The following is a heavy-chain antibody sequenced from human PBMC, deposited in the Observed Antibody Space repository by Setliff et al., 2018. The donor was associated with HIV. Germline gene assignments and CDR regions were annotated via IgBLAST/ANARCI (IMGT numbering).Heavy chain of an antibody. J-gene: IGHJ4*02. D-gene: IGHD1-1*01. Sequence: SETLSLTCAVYGESFSGFYWGWIRQPPGKGLEWIGSIYYSGSTDYNPSLKSRVTISVDTSKNQFSLKLRSVTAADTAVYYCARDLRGTQSSDYWGQGTLVTVSS. V-gene: IGHV4-34*01. CDR3: ARDLRGTQSSDY. CDR2: IYYSGST. CDR1: GESFSGFY.